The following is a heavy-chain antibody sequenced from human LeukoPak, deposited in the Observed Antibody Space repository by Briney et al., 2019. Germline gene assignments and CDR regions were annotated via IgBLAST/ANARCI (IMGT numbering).Heavy chain of an antibody. Sequence: SETLSLTCTDSGGSISNYYWSWIRQPPGKGLEWIGYIHYSGSTNYNPSLKSRVTMSVDTSKNQLSLKLTSMTAADAAVYYCARELGATVVNYGMDVWDQGTTVTVSS. D-gene: IGHD4-23*01. V-gene: IGHV4-59*01. CDR1: GGSISNYY. CDR2: IHYSGST. J-gene: IGHJ6*02. CDR3: ARELGATVVNYGMDV.